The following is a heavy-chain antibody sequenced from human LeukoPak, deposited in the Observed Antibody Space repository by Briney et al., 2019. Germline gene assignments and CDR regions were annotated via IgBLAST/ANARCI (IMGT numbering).Heavy chain of an antibody. D-gene: IGHD4-17*01. V-gene: IGHV4-4*02. Sequence: PSGTLSLTCAVSGCSISSSNWWGWVRQPPGKGLEWVGEIYRSGSTHYNPSLKSRVTISVDKSKNQFSLKLSSVTAADTAVYYCARENDYGDYYYGMDVWGQGTTVTVPS. CDR3: ARENDYGDYYYGMDV. J-gene: IGHJ6*02. CDR2: IYRSGST. CDR1: GCSISSSNW.